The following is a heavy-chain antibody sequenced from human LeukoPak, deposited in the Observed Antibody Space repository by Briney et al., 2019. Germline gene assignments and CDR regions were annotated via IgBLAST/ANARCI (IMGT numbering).Heavy chain of an antibody. Sequence: SETLSLTCTVSGGSISSYYWSWIRQPAGKGLEWIGRIYTSGSTNYNPSLKSRVTMSVDTSKNQFSLELSSVTAADTAVYYCARADRAYYDSSGYGNWFDPWGQGTLVTVSS. CDR3: ARADRAYYDSSGYGNWFDP. D-gene: IGHD3-22*01. J-gene: IGHJ5*02. CDR1: GGSISSYY. CDR2: IYTSGST. V-gene: IGHV4-4*07.